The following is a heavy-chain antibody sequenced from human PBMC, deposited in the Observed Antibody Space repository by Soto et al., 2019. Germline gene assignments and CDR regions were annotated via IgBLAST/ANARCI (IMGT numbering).Heavy chain of an antibody. CDR2: LHHGGST. J-gene: IGHJ4*02. V-gene: IGHV4-4*02. Sequence: SDTLSLTCDVSRYSINNNNWWSWVRQPPGGGLEWIGELHHGGSTNYNPSLESRATFSVDISKNQFFLKLSSVTAADTDVYYSTKNSAYDLDYWGQGNLVTVSS. D-gene: IGHD5-12*01. CDR3: TKNSAYDLDY. CDR1: RYSINNNNW.